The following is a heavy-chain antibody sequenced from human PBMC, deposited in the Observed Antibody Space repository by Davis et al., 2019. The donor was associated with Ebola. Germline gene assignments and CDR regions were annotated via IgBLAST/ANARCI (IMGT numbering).Heavy chain of an antibody. D-gene: IGHD3-10*01. Sequence: ASVKVSCKASGYTFSSYDINWVRQAPGQGLEWMGWMNPNSGNTGYAQKFQGRITMTRNTSISTACMELSSLRSDDTAVYYCARAPTWSEINYYCLDYWGQGTLVTVSS. CDR3: ARAPTWSEINYYCLDY. CDR1: GYTFSSYD. V-gene: IGHV1-8*01. CDR2: MNPNSGNT. J-gene: IGHJ4*02.